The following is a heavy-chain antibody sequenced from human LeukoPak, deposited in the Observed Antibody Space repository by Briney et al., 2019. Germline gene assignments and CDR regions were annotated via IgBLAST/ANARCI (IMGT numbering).Heavy chain of an antibody. V-gene: IGHV3-9*01. Sequence: QPGGSLRLSCAASGFTFSTFAMSWVRQAPGKGLEWVSGISWNSGSIGYADSVKGRFTISRDNAKNSLYLQMNSLRAEDTALYYCAKDMGVQYQLLYGNDRGAEYYYYGMDVWGQGTTVTVSS. CDR3: AKDMGVQYQLLYGNDRGAEYYYYGMDV. D-gene: IGHD2-2*02. CDR2: ISWNSGSI. CDR1: GFTFSTFA. J-gene: IGHJ6*02.